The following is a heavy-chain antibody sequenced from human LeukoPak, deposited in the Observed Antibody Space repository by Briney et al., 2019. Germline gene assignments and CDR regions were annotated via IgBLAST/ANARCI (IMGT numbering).Heavy chain of an antibody. D-gene: IGHD2-15*01. J-gene: IGHJ4*02. CDR3: ARPVRYCSGGSCYFGY. Sequence: GGSLRLSCAASGFTFSSYGMHWVRQAPGKGLEWVAFIRHDGSNKYYADSVKGRFTISRDNSKNTLYLQMNSLRAEDTAVYYCARPVRYCSGGSCYFGYWGQGTLVTVSS. CDR2: IRHDGSNK. CDR1: GFTFSSYG. V-gene: IGHV3-30*02.